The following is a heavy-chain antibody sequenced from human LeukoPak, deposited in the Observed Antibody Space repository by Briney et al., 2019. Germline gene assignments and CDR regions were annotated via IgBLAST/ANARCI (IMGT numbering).Heavy chain of an antibody. D-gene: IGHD3-10*01. V-gene: IGHV3-66*01. J-gene: IGHJ4*02. CDR2: IYSGGST. CDR1: GFTVSSNY. Sequence: GGSLRLSCAASGFTVSSNYMSWVRQAPGKGLEWVSVIYSGGSTYYADSVKGRFTISRDNSKNTLYLQMNSLRAEDTAVYYCARDLWFGELLSWALGYWGQGTLVTVSS. CDR3: ARDLWFGELLSWALGY.